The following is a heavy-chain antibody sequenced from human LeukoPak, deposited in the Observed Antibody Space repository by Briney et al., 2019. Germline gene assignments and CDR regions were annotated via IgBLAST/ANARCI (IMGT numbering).Heavy chain of an antibody. V-gene: IGHV4-39*01. J-gene: IGHJ6*02. CDR1: GGSISSSYYY. CDR2: IYSSGST. D-gene: IGHD3-22*01. CDR3: ARGTGDSSGYYSVDPGDYGMDV. Sequence: SETLSLTCTVSGGSISSSYYYWGWIRQPPGKGLEWIGSIYSSGSTYYNPSLKSRVTISVDTSKNQFSLELTSVTAADTAVYYCARGTGDSSGYYSVDPGDYGMDVWGQGTTVTVSS.